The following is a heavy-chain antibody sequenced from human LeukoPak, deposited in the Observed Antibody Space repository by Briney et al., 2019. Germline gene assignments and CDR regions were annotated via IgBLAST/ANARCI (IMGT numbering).Heavy chain of an antibody. V-gene: IGHV4-30-2*01. Sequence: SQTLSLTCAVSGGSISSGGYAWSWIRQPPGEGLEWIGYIYHSGSTCYNPSLKSRVTISVDRSKNQFSLKLSSVTAADTAVYYCARGASSIGAFDIWGQGTMVTVAS. J-gene: IGHJ3*02. D-gene: IGHD6-6*01. CDR1: GGSISSGGYA. CDR2: IYHSGST. CDR3: ARGASSIGAFDI.